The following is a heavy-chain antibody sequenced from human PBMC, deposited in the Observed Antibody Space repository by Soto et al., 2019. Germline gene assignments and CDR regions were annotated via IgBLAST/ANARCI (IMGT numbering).Heavy chain of an antibody. J-gene: IGHJ4*02. Sequence: QVQLVQSGAEAKKPGASVKVSCKASGYTFLSHDINWVRQASGQGLEWMGWVNPQSGKTEYAKKFQGRVTMTRDPSIDTAYMELSSLTSEDTAIYYCAIYTTSFYYFNHWGQGALVSVSS. CDR2: VNPQSGKT. CDR1: GYTFLSHD. CDR3: AIYTTSFYYFNH. D-gene: IGHD1-26*01. V-gene: IGHV1-8*02.